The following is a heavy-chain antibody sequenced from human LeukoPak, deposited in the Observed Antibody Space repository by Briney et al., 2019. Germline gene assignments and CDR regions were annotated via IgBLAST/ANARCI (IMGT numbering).Heavy chain of an antibody. Sequence: ASVKVSCKASGYTFTSYDINWVRQATGQGLEWMGWMNPNSGNTGYAQKFQGRVTMTRNTSISTAYMELSSLRSEDTAVYYCARAVRYLGPGAFDIWGQGTMATVSS. V-gene: IGHV1-8*01. CDR2: MNPNSGNT. CDR1: GYTFTSYD. D-gene: IGHD3-9*01. J-gene: IGHJ3*02. CDR3: ARAVRYLGPGAFDI.